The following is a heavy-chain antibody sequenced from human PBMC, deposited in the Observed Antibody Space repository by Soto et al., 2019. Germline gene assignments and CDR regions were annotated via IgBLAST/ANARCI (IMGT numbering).Heavy chain of an antibody. D-gene: IGHD5-18*01. CDR3: ASELHRTNRIDP. V-gene: IGHV4-30-4*01. Sequence: PSETLSRTCTVPGGSISSGEYYWSWIRQPPGKCLEWIGYIYHSGSTYYDPSVKSRVTISVDTSKNQFSLKVRSVTAADSGVCYCASELHRTNRIDPWGQGTLVTVYS. CDR2: IYHSGST. CDR1: GGSISSGEYY. J-gene: IGHJ5*02.